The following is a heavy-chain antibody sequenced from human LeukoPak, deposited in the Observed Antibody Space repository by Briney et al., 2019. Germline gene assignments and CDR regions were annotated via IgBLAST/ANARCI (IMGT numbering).Heavy chain of an antibody. CDR1: GYTFTGYF. Sequence: ASVKVSCEASGYTFTGYFMHWVRQAPGQGLEWMGWINPNSGGTNFAQKFQGRVTMARDTSISTAYMELSRLRSDDTAVYYCARGGSPIYYYYMDVWGKGTTVTISS. D-gene: IGHD2-2*01. CDR3: ARGGSPIYYYYMDV. V-gene: IGHV1-2*02. CDR2: INPNSGGT. J-gene: IGHJ6*03.